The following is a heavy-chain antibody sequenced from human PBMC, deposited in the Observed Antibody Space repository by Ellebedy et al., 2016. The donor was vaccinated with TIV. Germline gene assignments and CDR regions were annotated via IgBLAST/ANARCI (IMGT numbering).Heavy chain of an antibody. CDR3: ATMGGYNWGSHLDY. CDR1: GFTFSSYA. V-gene: IGHV3-23*01. D-gene: IGHD3-16*02. J-gene: IGHJ4*02. Sequence: PGGSLRLSCAASGFTFSSYAMTWVRQAPGKGLDWVSAVSGSSGSRHYAASVKGRFTISRDSSQNTVYLQMNSLRAEDTAVYYWATMGGYNWGSHLDYWGQGALVTVSS. CDR2: VSGSSGSR.